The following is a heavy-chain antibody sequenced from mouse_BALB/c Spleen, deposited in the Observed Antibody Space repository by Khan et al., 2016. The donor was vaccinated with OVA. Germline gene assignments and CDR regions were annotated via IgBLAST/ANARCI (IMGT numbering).Heavy chain of an antibody. CDR1: GFTFSSYG. CDR3: AKMARIKN. J-gene: IGHJ2*01. CDR2: INSNGGST. Sequence: EVQLQESGGGLVQPGGSLKLSCAASGFTFSSYGMSWVRQTPDKRLELVATINSNGGSTYYPDSVKGRFTISRDNTKNTLYLQMSSLKSEETAMYCCAKMARIKNWGQGTTLTVSS. V-gene: IGHV5-6-3*01.